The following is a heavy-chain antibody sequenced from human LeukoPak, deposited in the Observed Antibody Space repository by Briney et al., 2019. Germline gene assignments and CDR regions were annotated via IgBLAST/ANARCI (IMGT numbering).Heavy chain of an antibody. Sequence: GGSLRLSCAASGFTFSSYAMSWVRQAPGKGLEWVSGISSSGGSTYYADSVKGRFSISRDNSKNTLYLQMKSLRAEDSAVYHCAKEPYSGSQLLDYWGQGTLVTVSS. CDR2: ISSSGGST. CDR1: GFTFSSYA. CDR3: AKEPYSGSQLLDY. V-gene: IGHV3-23*01. J-gene: IGHJ4*02. D-gene: IGHD1-26*01.